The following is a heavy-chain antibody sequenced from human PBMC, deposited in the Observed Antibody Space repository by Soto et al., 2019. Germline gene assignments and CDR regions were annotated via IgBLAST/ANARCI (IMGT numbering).Heavy chain of an antibody. J-gene: IGHJ4*02. CDR1: GFTFSSYS. D-gene: IGHD3-22*01. V-gene: IGHV3-21*01. Sequence: GGSLRLSCAASGFTFSSYSMNWFRQAPGKGLELVSSISSSSSYIYYADSVKGRFTISRDNAKNSLYLQMNSLRAEDTAVYYCARSKDDYDLYDYWGQGTLVTVSS. CDR3: ARSKDDYDLYDY. CDR2: ISSSSSYI.